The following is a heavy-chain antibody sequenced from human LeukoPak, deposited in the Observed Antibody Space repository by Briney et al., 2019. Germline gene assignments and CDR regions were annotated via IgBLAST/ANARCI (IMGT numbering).Heavy chain of an antibody. J-gene: IGHJ6*02. V-gene: IGHV3-23*01. CDR3: AKEFCGGTYYYYYYGMDV. CDR1: GFTFSSYA. D-gene: IGHD4-23*01. CDR2: ISGSGGST. Sequence: GGSLRLSCEASGFTFSSYAMSWVRQAPGKGLEWVSAISGSGGSTYYADSVKGRFTISRDNSKNTLYLQMNSLRAEDTAVYYCAKEFCGGTYYYYYYGMDVWGQGTTVTVSS.